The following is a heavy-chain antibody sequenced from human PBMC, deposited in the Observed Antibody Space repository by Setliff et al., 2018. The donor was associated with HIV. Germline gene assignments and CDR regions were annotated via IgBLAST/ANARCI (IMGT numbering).Heavy chain of an antibody. J-gene: IGHJ4*02. CDR1: GFIFSSYE. CDR3: AAVPWGHSSLIIDH. D-gene: IGHD3-16*01. CDR2: IGGHGSII. Sequence: LGESLTISCATSGFIFSSYEMNWVRQAPGKGLEWISFIGGHGSIIHYADSVKGRFTISRDNAKNSVYLQMHSLRAEDTAVYFCAAVPWGHSSLIIDHWGQGTPVTVSS. V-gene: IGHV3-48*03.